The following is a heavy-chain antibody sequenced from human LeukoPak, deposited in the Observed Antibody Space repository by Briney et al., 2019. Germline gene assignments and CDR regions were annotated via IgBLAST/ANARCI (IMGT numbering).Heavy chain of an antibody. CDR3: ARSVFNFWSGYSSGGNYYFDY. Sequence: GGSLRLSCAASGFTFSSYWMSWVRQAPGKGLEWVANIKQDGSEKYYVDSVKGRFTISRDNAKNSLYLQMNSLRAEDTAVYYCARSVFNFWSGYSSGGNYYFDYWGQGTLVTVSS. CDR2: IKQDGSEK. D-gene: IGHD3-3*01. V-gene: IGHV3-7*01. J-gene: IGHJ4*02. CDR1: GFTFSSYW.